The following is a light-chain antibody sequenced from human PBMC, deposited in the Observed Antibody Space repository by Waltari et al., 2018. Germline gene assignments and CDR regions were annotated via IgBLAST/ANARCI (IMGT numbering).Light chain of an antibody. V-gene: IGLV1-44*01. J-gene: IGLJ2*01. CDR3: AAWDDSLNGPYVV. Sequence: QSVLTPPPSASGTPGPRVTLSCSGRSPNIGSNPVNWYQPLPGTAPKLLIYSNNQRPPGVPDRFSGSKSGTSASLAISGLQSEDEADYYCAAWDDSLNGPYVVFGGGTKLTVL. CDR2: SNN. CDR1: SPNIGSNP.